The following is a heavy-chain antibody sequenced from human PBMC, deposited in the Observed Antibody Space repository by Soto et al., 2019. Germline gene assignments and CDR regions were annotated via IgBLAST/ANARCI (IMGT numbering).Heavy chain of an antibody. CDR2: IYYSGST. Sequence: LSLTCTVSGGSISSGDYYWSWIRQPPGKGLEWIGYIYYSGSTYYNPSLKSRVTISVDTSKNQFSLKLSSVTAADTAVYYCARGGYDFWSGYYMGDWFDPWGQGTLVTVSS. CDR3: ARGGYDFWSGYYMGDWFDP. CDR1: GGSISSGDYY. V-gene: IGHV4-30-4*01. D-gene: IGHD3-3*01. J-gene: IGHJ5*02.